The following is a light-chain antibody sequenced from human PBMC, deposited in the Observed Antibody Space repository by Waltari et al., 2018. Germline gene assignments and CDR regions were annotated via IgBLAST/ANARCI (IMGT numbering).Light chain of an antibody. CDR1: SRDVGGYKY. V-gene: IGLV2-14*01. Sequence: QSALTQPASVSGSPGQSITISCTGTSRDVGGYKYVSWYQQHPGKAPKLMIYDVTKRPSGVSNRVSGSKSGNTASMTISGLQAEDEADYYCSSYTSSSTAVFGTGTKVTVL. CDR2: DVT. J-gene: IGLJ1*01. CDR3: SSYTSSSTAV.